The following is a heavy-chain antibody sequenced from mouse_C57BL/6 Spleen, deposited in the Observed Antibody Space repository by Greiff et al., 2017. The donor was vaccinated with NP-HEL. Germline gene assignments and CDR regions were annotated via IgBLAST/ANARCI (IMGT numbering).Heavy chain of an antibody. V-gene: IGHV3-6*01. CDR1: GYSITSGYY. CDR2: ISYDGSN. Sequence: EVQLQESGPGLVKPSQSLSLTCSVTGYSITSGYYWNWIRQFPGNKLEWMGYISYDGSNNYNPSLKNRISITRDTSKNQFFLKLNSVTTEDTATYYCAREYYDYDEGFAYWGQGTLVTVSA. D-gene: IGHD2-4*01. CDR3: AREYYDYDEGFAY. J-gene: IGHJ3*01.